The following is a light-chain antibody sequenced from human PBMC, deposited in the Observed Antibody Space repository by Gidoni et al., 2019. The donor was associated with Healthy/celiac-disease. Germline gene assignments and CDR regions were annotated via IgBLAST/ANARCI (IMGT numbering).Light chain of an antibody. CDR1: QSIRSY. J-gene: IGKJ1*01. CDR2: AAS. V-gene: IGKV1-39*01. CDR3: QQSYFSPWT. Sequence: DIQMTQSPSSLSASVGDRVTITCRASQSIRSYLNWYQQKPGKAPKLLIYAASSLQSGVPSRFSGSGSGTDFSLTISSLQPEDFATYYCQQSYFSPWTFGQGTKVEIK.